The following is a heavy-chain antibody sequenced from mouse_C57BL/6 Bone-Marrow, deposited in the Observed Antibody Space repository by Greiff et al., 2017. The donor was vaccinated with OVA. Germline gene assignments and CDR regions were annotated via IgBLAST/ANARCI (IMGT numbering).Heavy chain of an antibody. V-gene: IGHV5-2*03. CDR1: EYEFPSHD. Sequence: EVMLVESGGGLVQPGESLKLSCESNEYEFPSHDMSWVRKTPEKRLELVAAINSDGGSTYYPDTMERRFIISRDDTKKTRYLEMSSLRSEDTAMEYCARRRNSVVATRDYAMDYWGQGTSVTVSA. CDR2: INSDGGST. CDR3: ARRRNSVVATRDYAMDY. J-gene: IGHJ4*01. D-gene: IGHD1-1*01.